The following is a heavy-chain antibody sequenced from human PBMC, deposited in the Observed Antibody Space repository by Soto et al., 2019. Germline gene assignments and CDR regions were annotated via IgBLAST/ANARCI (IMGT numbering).Heavy chain of an antibody. Sequence: ASVKVSCKASGYTFTSYDINWVRQATGQGLEWMGWMNPNSGNTGYAQKFQGRVTMTRNTSISTAYMELSSLRSEDTAVYYCARVVPYYDFWSGYYPHYYYYGMDVWG. CDR3: ARVVPYYDFWSGYYPHYYYYGMDV. CDR2: MNPNSGNT. D-gene: IGHD3-3*01. CDR1: GYTFTSYD. J-gene: IGHJ6*02. V-gene: IGHV1-8*01.